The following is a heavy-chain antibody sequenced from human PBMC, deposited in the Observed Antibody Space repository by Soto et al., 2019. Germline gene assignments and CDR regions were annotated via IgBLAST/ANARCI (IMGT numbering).Heavy chain of an antibody. CDR3: AKDRPNYFGSGGHYYKAGGDY. CDR1: GFTFNIYA. J-gene: IGHJ4*02. Sequence: GESLKISCAASGFTFNIYAMSWVRQAPGRGLEWVSSITGNGDTTFYPDSVKGRFTISRDNSKDTLYLQMNSLRVEDTAVYYCAKDRPNYFGSGGHYYKAGGDYWGQGTLVTVSS. V-gene: IGHV3-23*01. D-gene: IGHD3-10*01. CDR2: ITGNGDTT.